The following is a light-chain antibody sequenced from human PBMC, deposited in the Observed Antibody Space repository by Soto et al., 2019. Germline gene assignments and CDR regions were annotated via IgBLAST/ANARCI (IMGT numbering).Light chain of an antibody. Sequence: ILLTQSPCTLSLSPGERATLSCRASETVNSNYLAWYQQKRGQAPSLLIYGASRRATGIPDRLSGSGSGTDFTLTITRPEPEDFPVYYCQQYGSSRTFGQGTKVDIK. CDR1: ETVNSNY. V-gene: IGKV3-20*01. CDR2: GAS. CDR3: QQYGSSRT. J-gene: IGKJ1*01.